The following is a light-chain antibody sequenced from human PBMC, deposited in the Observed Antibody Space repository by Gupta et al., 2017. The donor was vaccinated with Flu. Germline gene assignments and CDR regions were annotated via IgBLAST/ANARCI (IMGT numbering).Light chain of an antibody. CDR3: QQRSNWPGLT. Sequence: EIVLTQSPATLSLSPGERATLSCRASQSVSSYLAWYQQKPGQAPRLLIYDASNRATGIPARFSGSGSGTDFTLTISSLEQEDFAVYYCQQRSNWPGLTFGGGTKVEIK. V-gene: IGKV3-11*01. J-gene: IGKJ4*01. CDR2: DAS. CDR1: QSVSSY.